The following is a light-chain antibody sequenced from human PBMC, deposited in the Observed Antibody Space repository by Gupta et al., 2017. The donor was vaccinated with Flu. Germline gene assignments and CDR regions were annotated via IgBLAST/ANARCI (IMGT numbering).Light chain of an antibody. V-gene: IGKV3-20*01. Sequence: EIVLTQSPGTLSLSSGERATLSCRASRSVSSSYLAWYQQKPGQTPRLLLYGASSRATGIPDRFSSSRSGKDFTPTISRREPEDFAVYYCQQYGSSPPITFGQGTRLEIK. CDR2: GAS. CDR3: QQYGSSPPIT. J-gene: IGKJ5*01. CDR1: RSVSSSY.